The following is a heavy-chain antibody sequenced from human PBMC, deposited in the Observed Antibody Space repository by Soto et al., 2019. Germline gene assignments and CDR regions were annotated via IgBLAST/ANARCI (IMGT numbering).Heavy chain of an antibody. CDR2: IYHSGST. V-gene: IGHV4-30-2*01. J-gene: IGHJ4*02. Sequence: QLQLQESGSGLVKPSQTLSLTCAVSGGSISSGGYSWSRIRQPPGKGLVWIGYIYHSGSTYYNPSLKRRVTISVDRSKNLFSLKLSSVTAADTAVYYCAAGGWLPRYYWGQGTLVTVSS. D-gene: IGHD5-12*01. CDR3: AAGGWLPRYY. CDR1: GGSISSGGYS.